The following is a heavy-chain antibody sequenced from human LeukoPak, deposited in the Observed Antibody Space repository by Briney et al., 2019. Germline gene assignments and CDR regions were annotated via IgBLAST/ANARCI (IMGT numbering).Heavy chain of an antibody. V-gene: IGHV4-39*01. Sequence: SETLSLTCSVSGGSISSSSYYWGWIHQPPGKGLEWIGSIYYSGSTYYNPSLKSRVTISVDTSKNQFSLKLSSVTAADTAVYYCARHVTAAGSGWFDPWGQGTLVTVSS. J-gene: IGHJ5*02. CDR3: ARHVTAAGSGWFDP. D-gene: IGHD6-13*01. CDR2: IYYSGST. CDR1: GGSISSSSYY.